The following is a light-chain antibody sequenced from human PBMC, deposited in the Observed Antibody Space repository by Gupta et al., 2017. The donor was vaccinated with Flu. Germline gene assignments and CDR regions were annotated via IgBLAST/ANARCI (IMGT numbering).Light chain of an antibody. CDR3: SSYTGSVTV. CDR1: SSDIGAYNY. V-gene: IGLV2-14*01. CDR2: EVS. Sequence: QSALTQPASVSGSPGQSITISCTGTSSDIGAYNYVSWYQQYPGKVPKLLIYEVSYRPSGSSDRFSGSKSGNTASLTISGLQADDDADYYCSSYTGSVTVFGGGTKVTVL. J-gene: IGLJ2*01.